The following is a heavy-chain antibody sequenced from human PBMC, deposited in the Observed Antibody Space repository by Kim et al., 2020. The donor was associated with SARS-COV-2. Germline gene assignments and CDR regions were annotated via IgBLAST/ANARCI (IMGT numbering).Heavy chain of an antibody. Sequence: AQKPKGQGTMTRDTSTSTVYLELSSLRSEDTAVYYCARGGEMATIPPIDYWGQGTLVTVSS. CDR3: ARGGEMATIPPIDY. J-gene: IGHJ4*02. V-gene: IGHV1-46*01. D-gene: IGHD5-12*01.